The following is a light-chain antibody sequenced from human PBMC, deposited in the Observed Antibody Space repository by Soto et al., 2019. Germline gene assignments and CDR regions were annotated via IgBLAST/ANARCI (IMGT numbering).Light chain of an antibody. CDR3: NTYNSYCRHT. V-gene: IGKV1-5*01. CDR2: DAS. Sequence: DIQMTHSPSTLSASVGDRITITCRASQSVSRRLAWYQQKPGKAPKLLIYDASSLESGVPSRFSGRGSGTEFTLTISSLQPDDCATYYCNTYNSYCRHTIGQGSKVEIX. J-gene: IGKJ2*01. CDR1: QSVSRR.